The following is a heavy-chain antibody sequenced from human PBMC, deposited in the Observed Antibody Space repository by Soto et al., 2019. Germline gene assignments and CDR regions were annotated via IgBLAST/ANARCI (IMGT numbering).Heavy chain of an antibody. CDR3: ARAQGGWFDP. CDR2: INHSGST. CDR1: GGSFSGYY. Sequence: ETLSLTCAVYGGSFSGYYWSWIRQPPGRGLEWIGEINHSGSTNYNPSLKSRVTISVDTSKNQFSLKLSSVTAADTAVYYCARAQGGWFDPWGQGTLVTVSS. D-gene: IGHD3-16*01. V-gene: IGHV4-34*01. J-gene: IGHJ5*02.